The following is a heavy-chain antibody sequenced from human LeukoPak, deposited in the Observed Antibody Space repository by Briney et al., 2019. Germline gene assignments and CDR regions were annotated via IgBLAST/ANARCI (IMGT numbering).Heavy chain of an antibody. J-gene: IGHJ6*03. D-gene: IGHD2-21*01. CDR2: ISGSGDGT. V-gene: IGHV3-23*01. CDR3: AAISSYYYMDV. CDR1: GFNFRSYG. Sequence: GGTLRLSCAASGFNFRSYGMSWVRQAPGKGLEWVSGISGSGDGTHYADSVKGRLTISRDNSKNTLFLQMNSPRAEDTAVYYCAAISSYYYMDVWAKGPRSPSP.